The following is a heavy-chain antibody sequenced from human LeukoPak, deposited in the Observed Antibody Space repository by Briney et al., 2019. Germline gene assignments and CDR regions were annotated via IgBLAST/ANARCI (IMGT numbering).Heavy chain of an antibody. J-gene: IGHJ6*03. V-gene: IGHV4-61*02. CDR1: GDSISSDDYY. CDR3: ARDSTLVRGVIIYRGYMDV. Sequence: PSETLSLTCTVSGDSISSDDYYWRWIRQPAGKGLEWNVRIYTSGSTNYHPSRQSPITMSVDTTKNPFSLKLTSVTAAATSLCYCARDSTLVRGVIIYRGYMDVWGKGTRVT. D-gene: IGHD3-10*01. CDR2: IYTSGST.